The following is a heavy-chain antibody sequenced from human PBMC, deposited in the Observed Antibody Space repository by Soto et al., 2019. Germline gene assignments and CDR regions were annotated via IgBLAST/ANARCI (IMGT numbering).Heavy chain of an antibody. D-gene: IGHD3-22*01. V-gene: IGHV4-30-4*01. CDR2: IYYTGNT. CDR1: GASISGGDYY. J-gene: IGHJ4*02. CDR3: ARATYDSSTYYLDY. Sequence: QVQLQESGPGLVKPSQTLSLTCTVSGASISGGDYYWTWIRQPPGKGLEWIGSIYYTGNTYSNPPLXXXLXASVDPSNNQFALRLTSVTAPDTAIYYCARATYDSSTYYLDYWGQGTLVTVSS.